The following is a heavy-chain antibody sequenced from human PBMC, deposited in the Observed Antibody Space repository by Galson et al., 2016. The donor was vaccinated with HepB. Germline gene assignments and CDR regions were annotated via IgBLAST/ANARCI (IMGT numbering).Heavy chain of an antibody. Sequence: SLRLSCAASGFTFNTYSMNWVRQAPGKGLDWVAVIWYDGNNKYYADSVKGRFTISRDNSKKMLYLQMNSLRAEDTAIYYCAKDLLPSGAGREDYFDYWGQGTLVTVSS. CDR3: AKDLLPSGAGREDYFDY. CDR1: GFTFNTYS. J-gene: IGHJ4*02. CDR2: IWYDGNNK. D-gene: IGHD6-19*01. V-gene: IGHV3-33*06.